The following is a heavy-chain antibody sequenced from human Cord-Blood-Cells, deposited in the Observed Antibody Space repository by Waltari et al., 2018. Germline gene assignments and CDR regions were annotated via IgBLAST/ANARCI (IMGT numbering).Heavy chain of an antibody. J-gene: IGHJ5*02. CDR3: ARGSVSEGATRWFDP. Sequence: QVQLQQWGAGLLKPSETLSLTCAVYGGSFSGYYWSWIRQPPGKGLEWIGEINHSGSTNNNPSLKSRVTISVDTSKNQFSLKLSSVTAADTAVYYCARGSVSEGATRWFDPWGQGTLVTVSS. V-gene: IGHV4-34*01. CDR2: INHSGST. D-gene: IGHD1-26*01. CDR1: GGSFSGYY.